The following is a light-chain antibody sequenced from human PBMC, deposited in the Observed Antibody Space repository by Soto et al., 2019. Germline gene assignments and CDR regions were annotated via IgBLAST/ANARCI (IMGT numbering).Light chain of an antibody. CDR2: GNS. CDR1: SSNIGAGYD. Sequence: QSVLTQPPSVSGAPGQRVTISCTGSSSNIGAGYDVHWYQQLPGTAPKLLIYGNSNRPSGVPDRFSGSKSGTSASLAITGLQAEDEADYYCQSYYRSLSGSRVVFGGGTKLTVL. J-gene: IGLJ2*01. V-gene: IGLV1-40*01. CDR3: QSYYRSLSGSRVV.